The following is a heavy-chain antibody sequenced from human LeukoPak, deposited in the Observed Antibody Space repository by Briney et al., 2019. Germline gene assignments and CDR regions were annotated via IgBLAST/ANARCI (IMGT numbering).Heavy chain of an antibody. V-gene: IGHV3-23*01. Sequence: GGSLRLSCAASGFTFSSYGMHWVRQAPGKGLEWVSAISGSGGSTYYAGSVKGRFTISRDNSKNTLYLQMNSLRAEDTAVYYCAKGPLSTYYFDYWGQGTLVTVSS. J-gene: IGHJ4*02. CDR2: ISGSGGST. D-gene: IGHD2-2*01. CDR1: GFTFSSYG. CDR3: AKGPLSTYYFDY.